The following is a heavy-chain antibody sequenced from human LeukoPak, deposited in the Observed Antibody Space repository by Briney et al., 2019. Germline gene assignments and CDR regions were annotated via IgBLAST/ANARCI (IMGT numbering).Heavy chain of an antibody. V-gene: IGHV3-53*01. CDR3: ARTFDY. CDR1: GFTFDDYT. J-gene: IGHJ4*02. CDR2: IYSGGST. Sequence: GGSLRLSCAASGFTFDDYTMHWVRQAPGKGLEWVSVIYSGGSTYYADSVKGRFTISRDNSKNTLYLQMNSLRAEDTAVYYCARTFDYWGQGTLVTVSS.